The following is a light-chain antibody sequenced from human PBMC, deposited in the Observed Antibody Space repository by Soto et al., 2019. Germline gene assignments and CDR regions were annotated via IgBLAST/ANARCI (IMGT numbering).Light chain of an antibody. CDR1: QCVSTN. V-gene: IGKV3-15*01. Sequence: EIVMTQSPAALSVSPGERVTVPCRASQCVSTNLAWYQQRPGKAPRLLIYGASTRDIGVPARFSGSGSGTEFTLTISSLQSEDFAVYYCQQYNDRPRTFGQGTKVDIK. J-gene: IGKJ1*01. CDR3: QQYNDRPRT. CDR2: GAS.